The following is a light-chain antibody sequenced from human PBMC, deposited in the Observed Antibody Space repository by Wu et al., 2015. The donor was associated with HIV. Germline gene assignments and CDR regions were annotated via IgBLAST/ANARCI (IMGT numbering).Light chain of an antibody. CDR3: QQPPLT. CDR1: QSVSSY. Sequence: EIVLTQSPATLSLSPGERATLSCRASQSVSSYLAWYQQKPGQAPRLLIYDASNRATGIPARFSGSESGTDFTLTISSLEPEDFAVYYCQQPPLTSVGGTEGGDQT. J-gene: IGKJ4*01. V-gene: IGKV3-11*01. CDR2: DAS.